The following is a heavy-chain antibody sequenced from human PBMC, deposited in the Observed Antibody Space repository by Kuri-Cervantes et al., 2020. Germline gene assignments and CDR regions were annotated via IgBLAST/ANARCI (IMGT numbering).Heavy chain of an antibody. V-gene: IGHV4-39*01. Sequence: SETLSLTCTVSGGSISGSSYYWGWIRQPPGKGLEWIGSIYYSGSTYYNPSLKSRVTISVDTSRNQFSLRLSSVTAADTAVYHCARHDYGDYQSLDYWGQGTLVTVSS. CDR1: GGSISGSSYY. CDR3: ARHDYGDYQSLDY. J-gene: IGHJ4*02. CDR2: IYYSGST. D-gene: IGHD4-17*01.